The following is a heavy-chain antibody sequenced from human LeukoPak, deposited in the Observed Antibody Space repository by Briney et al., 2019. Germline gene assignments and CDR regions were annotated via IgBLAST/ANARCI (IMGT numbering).Heavy chain of an antibody. CDR1: GFTFSSYG. J-gene: IGHJ4*02. CDR2: INEDGSTT. D-gene: IGHD1-26*01. Sequence: GGSLRLSCAASGFTFSSYGMHWVRQAPGKGLVWVSRINEDGSTTNYADSVKGRSTIFRDNAKNTLYLQMNSLRAEDTAVYYCVRDLGGRSGHWGQGTLVTVSS. V-gene: IGHV3-74*01. CDR3: VRDLGGRSGH.